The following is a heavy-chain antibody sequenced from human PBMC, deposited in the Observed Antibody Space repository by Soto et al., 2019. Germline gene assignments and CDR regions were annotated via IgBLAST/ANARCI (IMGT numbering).Heavy chain of an antibody. D-gene: IGHD6-13*01. Sequence: GGSLRLSCAASGFTFSSYSMNWVRQAPGKGLEWVSYISSSSSTIYYADSVKGRFTISRDNSKNTLYLQMNSLRAEDTAVYYCARASHHLNSSSWLGAFDIWGQGTMVTVSS. J-gene: IGHJ3*02. CDR2: ISSSSSTI. CDR1: GFTFSSYS. V-gene: IGHV3-48*01. CDR3: ARASHHLNSSSWLGAFDI.